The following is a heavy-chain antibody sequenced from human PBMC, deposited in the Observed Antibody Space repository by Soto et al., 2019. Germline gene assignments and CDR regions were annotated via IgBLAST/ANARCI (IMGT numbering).Heavy chain of an antibody. CDR2: INWNGGST. Sequence: GGSLRLSCAASGFTFDDYGMSWVRQAPGKGLEWVSGINWNGGSTGYADSVKGRFTISRDNAKNSLYLQMNSLRAEDTALYHCAREAGLKYSSSYYYYMDVWGKGTTVTVSS. CDR3: AREAGLKYSSSYYYYMDV. D-gene: IGHD6-6*01. CDR1: GFTFDDYG. V-gene: IGHV3-20*01. J-gene: IGHJ6*03.